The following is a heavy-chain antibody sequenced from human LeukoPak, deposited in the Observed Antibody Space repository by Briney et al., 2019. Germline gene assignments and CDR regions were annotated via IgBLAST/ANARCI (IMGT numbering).Heavy chain of an antibody. D-gene: IGHD2-2*01. CDR1: GYSVSSGYY. CDR2: MYHSGDT. Sequence: SETLSLTCTVSGYSVSSGYYWGWIRQPPGKGLEWIGSMYHSGDTYSNPSLKSRVTISVDTSKNQLSLRLSSVTAADTAVYYCARSKAHLSTSWYGNWFDPWGQGTLITVSS. V-gene: IGHV4-38-2*02. CDR3: ARSKAHLSTSWYGNWFDP. J-gene: IGHJ5*02.